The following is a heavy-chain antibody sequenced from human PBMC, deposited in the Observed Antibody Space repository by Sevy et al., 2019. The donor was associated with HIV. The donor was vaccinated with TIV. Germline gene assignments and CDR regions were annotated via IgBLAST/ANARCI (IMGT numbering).Heavy chain of an antibody. D-gene: IGHD3-22*01. Sequence: GGALRLSCAASEFTFSSYEMNWVRQAPGKGLEWVSYISRSGSLIYYADSVKGRFTISRDNAKNSLYLQMNSLGAEDTAVYYCAGGVVIGTTFDYWGQGTLVTVSS. J-gene: IGHJ4*02. CDR3: AGGVVIGTTFDY. CDR2: ISRSGSLI. V-gene: IGHV3-48*03. CDR1: EFTFSSYE.